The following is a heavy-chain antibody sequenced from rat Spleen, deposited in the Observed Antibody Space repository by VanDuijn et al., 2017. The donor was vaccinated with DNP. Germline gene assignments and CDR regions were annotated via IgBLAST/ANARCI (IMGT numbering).Heavy chain of an antibody. J-gene: IGHJ2*01. CDR1: GFTINNYW. CDR2: ISRSGGST. V-gene: IGHV5-31*01. CDR3: TRHVLPLRVWDY. Sequence: EVQLVESGGDLVQPGRSLKVSCVVSGFTINNYWMTWIRQVPGKGLEWVASISRSGGSTYYPDSVRGRFTISRDNAKSTLYLQMNSLRSEDMATYYCTRHVLPLRVWDYWGQGVMVTVSS. D-gene: IGHD1-4*01.